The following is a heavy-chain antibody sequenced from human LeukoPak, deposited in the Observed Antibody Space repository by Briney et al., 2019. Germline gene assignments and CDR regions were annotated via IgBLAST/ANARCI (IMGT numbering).Heavy chain of an antibody. Sequence: ASVKVSCKASGYTFTSYDINWVRQATGQGLEWMGWMNPNSGNTGYAQKFQGRVTMTRNTSISTAYMELSSLRSEDTAVYYCARVRYYYYGMDVWGQGTTVTVPS. CDR3: ARVRYYYYGMDV. V-gene: IGHV1-8*01. J-gene: IGHJ6*02. CDR1: GYTFTSYD. CDR2: MNPNSGNT.